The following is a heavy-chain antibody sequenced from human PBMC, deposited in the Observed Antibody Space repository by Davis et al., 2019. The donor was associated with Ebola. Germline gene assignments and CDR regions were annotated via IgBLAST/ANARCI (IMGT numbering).Heavy chain of an antibody. CDR2: INHNSGHT. V-gene: IGHV1-2*02. Sequence: ASVQVSCKASGYTFTGYYIHWVRQAPGQGLAWMGWINHNSGHTYVAQNFQGRVTMTRDTSITTVYMDLSRLTSDDTAVYYCARDPHITGTHNPSYLFFGMDVWGQGTTVTVSS. D-gene: IGHD1-7*01. J-gene: IGHJ6*02. CDR3: ARDPHITGTHNPSYLFFGMDV. CDR1: GYTFTGYY.